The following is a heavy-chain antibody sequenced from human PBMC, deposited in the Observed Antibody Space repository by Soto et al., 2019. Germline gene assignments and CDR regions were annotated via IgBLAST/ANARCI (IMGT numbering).Heavy chain of an antibody. CDR2: ISYDGSNK. Sequence: LSSAAAGVNFSDHGRHCVRQAQGKGLEWVAVISYDGSNKYYADSVKGRFTISRDNSKNTLYLQMNSLRAEDTAVYYCARVGLNDYEDGSGYYLDYWAQRTRDTVSS. D-gene: IGHD3-22*01. CDR3: ARVGLNDYEDGSGYYLDY. J-gene: IGHJ4*02. V-gene: IGHV3-30*03. CDR1: GVNFSDHG.